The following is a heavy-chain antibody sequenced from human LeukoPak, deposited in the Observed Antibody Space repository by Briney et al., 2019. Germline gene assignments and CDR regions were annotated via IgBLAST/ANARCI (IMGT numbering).Heavy chain of an antibody. CDR2: ISAYNGNT. J-gene: IGHJ5*02. Sequence: ASVKVSCKASGYTFTSYGISWVRQAPGQGLEWMGWISAYNGNTNYAQKLQGRVTMTTDTSTSTAYMELRSLRSDDTAVYYCARPRRYCSGGSCLNWSDPWGQGTLVTVSS. D-gene: IGHD2-15*01. CDR3: ARPRRYCSGGSCLNWSDP. V-gene: IGHV1-18*01. CDR1: GYTFTSYG.